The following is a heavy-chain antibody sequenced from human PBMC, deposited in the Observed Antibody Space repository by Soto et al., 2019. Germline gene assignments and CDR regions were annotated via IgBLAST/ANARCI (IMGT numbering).Heavy chain of an antibody. V-gene: IGHV1-69*01. D-gene: IGHD6-19*01. CDR3: ARDHLLWAGAGKIPTDRGFDY. Sequence: QVQLVQSGAEVKKPGSSVKVSCKASGGTFSSYAISWVRQAPGQGLEWMGGIIPIFGTANYAQKFQGRVTITADESTSTPYMELSSLRSEDTAVYYCARDHLLWAGAGKIPTDRGFDYWGRGTLVTVSS. CDR1: GGTFSSYA. CDR2: IIPIFGTA. J-gene: IGHJ4*02.